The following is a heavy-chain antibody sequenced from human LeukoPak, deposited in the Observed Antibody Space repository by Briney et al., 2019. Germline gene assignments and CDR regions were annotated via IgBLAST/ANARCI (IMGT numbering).Heavy chain of an antibody. V-gene: IGHV3-33*01. CDR2: IWYDGSNK. Sequence: QPGRSLRLSCAASGFTFSSFGMHWVRQAPGKGLEWVAIIWYDGSNKYYANSVKGRFIISRDNSKNTLYLQMNSLRAEDTAVYYCARGGYDFDYWGQGTLITVSS. CDR3: ARGGYDFDY. J-gene: IGHJ4*02. D-gene: IGHD5-12*01. CDR1: GFTFSSFG.